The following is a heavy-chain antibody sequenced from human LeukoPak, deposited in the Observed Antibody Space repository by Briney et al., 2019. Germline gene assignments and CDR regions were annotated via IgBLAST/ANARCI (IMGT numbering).Heavy chain of an antibody. CDR1: GGSISSGGYS. CDR2: IYDSGST. CDR3: ARDCSGGSYYGAFDI. V-gene: IGHV4-30-2*05. Sequence: SQTLSLTCTVSGGSISSGGYSWSWIRQPPGKGLEWIGYIYDSGSTYYNPSLKSRITISVDTSENRFSLKLSSVTATDTAVYYCARDCSGGSYYGAFDIWGQGTMVTVSS. J-gene: IGHJ3*02. D-gene: IGHD2-15*01.